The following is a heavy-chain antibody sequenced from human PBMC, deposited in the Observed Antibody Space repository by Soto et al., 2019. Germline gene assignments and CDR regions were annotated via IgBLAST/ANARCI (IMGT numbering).Heavy chain of an antibody. CDR2: IYYSGST. CDR1: GGSISSYY. CDR3: ASALDDVWFDP. V-gene: IGHV4-59*01. Sequence: SETLSLTCTVSGGSISSYYWSWIRQPPGKGLEWIGYIYYSGSTNYNPSLKSRVTISVDTSKNQFSLKLSSVTAADTAVYYCASALDDVWFDPWGQGTLVTVSS. J-gene: IGHJ5*02.